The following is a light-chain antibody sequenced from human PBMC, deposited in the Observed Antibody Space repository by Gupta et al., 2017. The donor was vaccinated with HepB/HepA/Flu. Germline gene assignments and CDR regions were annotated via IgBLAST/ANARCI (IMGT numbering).Light chain of an antibody. CDR3: QQSYSTPRT. J-gene: IGKJ1*01. Sequence: DIQMTHSPSSLYASVGDKITITCRAVQNIRTYLNWYQQKPGKAPKRLIFAAANLQSGVPSRFSGSGSGTDGTLSSSSLQVEDCATYTCQQSYSTPRTFGQGTKVEIK. CDR1: QNIRTY. V-gene: IGKV1-39*01. CDR2: AAA.